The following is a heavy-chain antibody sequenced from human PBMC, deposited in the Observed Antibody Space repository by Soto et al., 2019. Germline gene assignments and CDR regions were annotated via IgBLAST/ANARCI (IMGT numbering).Heavy chain of an antibody. CDR2: ISSSSSYI. D-gene: IGHD3-22*01. Sequence: PGGSLRLSCAASGFTFSSYSMNWVRQAPGKGLEWVSSISSSSSYIYYADSVKGRFTISRDNAKNSLYLQMNSLRAEDTAVYYCARDWEPIVVVITAPAFDIWGQGTMVTVSS. CDR3: ARDWEPIVVVITAPAFDI. V-gene: IGHV3-21*01. J-gene: IGHJ3*02. CDR1: GFTFSSYS.